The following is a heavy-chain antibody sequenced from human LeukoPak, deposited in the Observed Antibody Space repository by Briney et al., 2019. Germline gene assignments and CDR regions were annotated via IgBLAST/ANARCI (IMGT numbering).Heavy chain of an antibody. V-gene: IGHV4-59*01. CDR2: IYYSGST. CDR3: ARGPYCSGGSCSGAFDY. CDR1: SGSISSYY. Sequence: PSETLSLTCTVSSGSISSYYWSWVRQPPGKGLEWIGYIYYSGSTNYNPSLKSRVTISVDTSKNPFSLKVSSVTAADTAVYYCARGPYCSGGSCSGAFDYWGQGTLGTVSS. D-gene: IGHD2-15*01. J-gene: IGHJ4*02.